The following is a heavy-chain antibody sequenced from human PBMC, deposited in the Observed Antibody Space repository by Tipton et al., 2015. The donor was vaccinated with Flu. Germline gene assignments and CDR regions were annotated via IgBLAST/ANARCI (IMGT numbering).Heavy chain of an antibody. CDR3: ASSHRASSFFDY. V-gene: IGHV3-33*01. Sequence: SLRLSCAASGFTFSSYGMHWVRQAPGKGLEWVAVIWYDGSNKYYADSVKGRFTISRDNSKNTLYLQMNSLRAEDTAVYYCASSHRASSFFDYWGQGTLVTVSS. J-gene: IGHJ4*02. CDR2: IWYDGSNK. D-gene: IGHD6-6*01. CDR1: GFTFSSYG.